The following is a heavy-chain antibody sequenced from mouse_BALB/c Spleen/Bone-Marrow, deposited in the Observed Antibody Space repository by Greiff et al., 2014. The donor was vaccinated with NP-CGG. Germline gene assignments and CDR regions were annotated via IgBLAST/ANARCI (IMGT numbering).Heavy chain of an antibody. J-gene: IGHJ2*01. V-gene: IGHV3-2*02. CDR3: ARSWLRRGFDY. CDR2: ISYSGST. CDR1: GYSITSDYA. D-gene: IGHD2-2*01. Sequence: VQLQQSGPGLVKPSQSLSLTCTVTGYSITSDYAWNWIRQFPGNKLEWMGYISYSGSTSYNPSLKSRVSITRDTSKNQLFLQLNSVTTEDTATYYCARSWLRRGFDYWGQGTTLTVSS.